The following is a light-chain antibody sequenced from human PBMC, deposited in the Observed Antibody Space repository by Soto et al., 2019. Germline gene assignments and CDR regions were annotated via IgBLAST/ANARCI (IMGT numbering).Light chain of an antibody. Sequence: DIQMTQSPSSLSASVGDRVTITCQASQDISNFLNWYHQTPGKAPRLLIYDVSNLQPGVASRFSGSGSGTDFTFTINNLQPEDIGTFYCQQYDKQPVTFGGGXXVEI. J-gene: IGKJ4*01. CDR3: QQYDKQPVT. V-gene: IGKV1-33*01. CDR1: QDISNF. CDR2: DVS.